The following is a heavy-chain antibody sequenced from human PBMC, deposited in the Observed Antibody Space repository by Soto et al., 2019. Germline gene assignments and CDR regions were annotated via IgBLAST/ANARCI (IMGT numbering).Heavy chain of an antibody. CDR3: TTDIVVVPAAIRFDP. J-gene: IGHJ5*02. CDR1: GFTFSNAW. Sequence: EVQLVESGGGLVKPGGSLRLSCAASGFTFSNAWMSWVRQAPGKGLEWVGRIKSKTDGGTTDYAAPVKGRFTISRDDSKNTLYLQMNRLKTEDTAVYYCTTDIVVVPAAIRFDPWGQGTLVTVSS. D-gene: IGHD2-2*01. V-gene: IGHV3-15*01. CDR2: IKSKTDGGTT.